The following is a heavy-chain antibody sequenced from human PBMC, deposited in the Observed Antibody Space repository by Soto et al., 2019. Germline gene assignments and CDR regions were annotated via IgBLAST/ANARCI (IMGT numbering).Heavy chain of an antibody. Sequence: QVQLVQSGAEVKKSGASVMVSCKASGYTFTGYYIHWVRPAPGQGLEWMGWINPNNGGTDYVQKFQGRVSMTRNTSITTVYMELSRLRSDDTAVYYCARDHPIVGTTTWDYWGQGTLVTVSS. CDR1: GYTFTGYY. CDR2: INPNNGGT. J-gene: IGHJ4*02. CDR3: ARDHPIVGTTTWDY. V-gene: IGHV1-2*02. D-gene: IGHD1-26*01.